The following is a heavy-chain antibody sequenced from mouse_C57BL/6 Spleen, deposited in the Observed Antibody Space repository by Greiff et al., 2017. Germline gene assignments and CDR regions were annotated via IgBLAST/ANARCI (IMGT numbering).Heavy chain of an antibody. D-gene: IGHD1-1*01. Sequence: QVQLQQPGAELVRPGTSVKLSCKASGYTFTSYWMHWVKQRPGQGLEWIGVIDPSDSYTNYNQKFKGKATLTVDTSSSTAYMQLSSLTSEDSAVYYCARGKTVVGDYWGQGTTLTVSS. CDR2: IDPSDSYT. CDR1: GYTFTSYW. J-gene: IGHJ2*01. V-gene: IGHV1-59*01. CDR3: ARGKTVVGDY.